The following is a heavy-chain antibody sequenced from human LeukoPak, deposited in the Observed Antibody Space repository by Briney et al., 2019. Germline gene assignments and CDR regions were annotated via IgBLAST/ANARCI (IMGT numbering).Heavy chain of an antibody. Sequence: GGSLRLSCAASGFTFISYAMSWVRQAPGKGLEWVSTISGSGGSTYYADSVKGRFTISRDNSKNTLYLQMNSLRAEDTAVYYFAKVSYGVAGTGVDYWGQGTLVTVSS. D-gene: IGHD6-19*01. CDR1: GFTFISYA. V-gene: IGHV3-23*01. J-gene: IGHJ4*02. CDR2: ISGSGGST. CDR3: AKVSYGVAGTGVDY.